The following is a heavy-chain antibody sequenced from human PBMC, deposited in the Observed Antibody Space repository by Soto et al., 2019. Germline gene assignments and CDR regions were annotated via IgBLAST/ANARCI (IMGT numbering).Heavy chain of an antibody. Sequence: ASVKVSCNASGYTFTSYYIHWVRQAPGQGLEWMGWINPITGGTNYAPKFQGRVTMTRDTSITTAYMELSRLRSEDTAVYYCARGSYYDISTGYSGFDYWGQ. CDR3: ARGSYYDISTGYSGFDY. D-gene: IGHD3-9*01. J-gene: IGHJ4*01. CDR1: GYTFTSYY. CDR2: INPITGGT. V-gene: IGHV1-2*02.